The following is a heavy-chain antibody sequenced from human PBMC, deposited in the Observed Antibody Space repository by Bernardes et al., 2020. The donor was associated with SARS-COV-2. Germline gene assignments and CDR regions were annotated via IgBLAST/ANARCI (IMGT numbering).Heavy chain of an antibody. V-gene: IGHV3-21*06. D-gene: IGHD3-10*01. CDR1: AFTFGDHS. J-gene: IGHJ2*01. CDR3: ARDRGRAPLMFWHFDL. Sequence: GGSLRLCCEASAFTFGDHSMNWVRQVPGKGLEWVSSISGSNSYKYYADSVRGRFTISRDNAKNSLFLQMDSLRVDDTAVYFCARDRGRAPLMFWHFDLWGRGTVVTVSS. CDR2: ISGSNSYK.